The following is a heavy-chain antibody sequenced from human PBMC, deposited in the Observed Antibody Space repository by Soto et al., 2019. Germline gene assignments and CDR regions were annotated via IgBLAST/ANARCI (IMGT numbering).Heavy chain of an antibody. CDR2: IYYSGST. V-gene: IGHV4-30-4*01. CDR1: GGSISSGDYY. D-gene: IGHD2-2*01. CDR3: ARGGYCSSTSCRQYYYYYYMDV. J-gene: IGHJ6*03. Sequence: PSETLSLTCTVSGGSISSGDYYWSWIRQPPGKGLEWIGYIYYSGSTYYNPSLKSRVTISVDTSKNQFSLKLSSVTAADTAVYYCARGGYCSSTSCRQYYYYYYMDVWGKGTTVTVSS.